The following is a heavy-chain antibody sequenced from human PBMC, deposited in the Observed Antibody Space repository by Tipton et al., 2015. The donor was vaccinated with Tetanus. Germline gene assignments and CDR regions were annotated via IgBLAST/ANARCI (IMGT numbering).Heavy chain of an antibody. Sequence: SLRLSCAGSGFIFGDYYMNWVRQAPGKGLEWISYITSNSNFTKYADSVKGRFTISRDNAKNSLYLQMNRLGVDDTAVYYCATWDWGLPKWGRGTLVTVSS. D-gene: IGHD3/OR15-3a*01. CDR2: ITSNSNFT. CDR1: GFIFGDYY. CDR3: ATWDWGLPK. J-gene: IGHJ4*02. V-gene: IGHV3-11*06.